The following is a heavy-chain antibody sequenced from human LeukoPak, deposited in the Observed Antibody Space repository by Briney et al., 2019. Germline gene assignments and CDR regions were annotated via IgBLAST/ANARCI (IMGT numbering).Heavy chain of an antibody. J-gene: IGHJ4*02. CDR1: GRSFSGNY. V-gene: IGHV4-34*01. CDR2: SDHSGST. Sequence: SSETLSLTCAVYGRSFSGNYWNWIRQSPGKGLEWIGESDHSGSTTYNPSLKSRATISVDPSKNQFSLKLRSVTAADTAVYYCASLRVPGDFDYWGQGTLVTVSS. CDR3: ASLRVPGDFDY.